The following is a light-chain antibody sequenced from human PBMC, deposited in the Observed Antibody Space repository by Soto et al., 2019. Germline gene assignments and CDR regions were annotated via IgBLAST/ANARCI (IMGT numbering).Light chain of an antibody. V-gene: IGLV2-8*01. CDR3: TSYVGNDIWV. J-gene: IGLJ7*01. CDR1: SSDVGAYKY. Sequence: QSALTQPPSASGSPGQSVTISCTGTSSDVGAYKYVSWYQQYPRKAPKLMIYEVTKRPSGVPDRFSGSKSGNTASLTVSGLQAEDEADYYCTSYVGNDIWVFGGGTQLTVL. CDR2: EVT.